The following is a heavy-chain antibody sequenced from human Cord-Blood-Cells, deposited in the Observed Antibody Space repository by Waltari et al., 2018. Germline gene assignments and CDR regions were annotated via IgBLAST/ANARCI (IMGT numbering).Heavy chain of an antibody. D-gene: IGHD3-10*01. CDR2: IYYSGST. CDR3: ARGSVTTFFITMVLGVHEYYFDY. CDR1: GGSISSYY. V-gene: IGHV4-59*08. J-gene: IGHJ4*02. Sequence: QVQLQESGPGLVKPSETLSLTCTVSGGSISSYYWSWIRQPPGKGLEWIGYIYYSGSTNYNPSLKSRVTISVDTSKNQCSLKLSSVTAADTAVYYCARGSVTTFFITMVLGVHEYYFDYWGQGTLVTVSS.